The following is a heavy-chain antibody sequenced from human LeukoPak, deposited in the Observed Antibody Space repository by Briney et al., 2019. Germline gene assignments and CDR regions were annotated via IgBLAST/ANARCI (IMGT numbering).Heavy chain of an antibody. Sequence: PGGSLRLSCAASRFTFSNYAMSWVRQAPGKGLEWLTDIWYDGSNKYYTDSVKGRFTISRDNSKNTLYLHMSSLRAEDTAVYYCARDSNSYGSGATIDYWGQGTLVTVSS. CDR2: IWYDGSNK. CDR1: RFTFSNYA. D-gene: IGHD3-10*01. V-gene: IGHV3-33*08. J-gene: IGHJ4*02. CDR3: ARDSNSYGSGATIDY.